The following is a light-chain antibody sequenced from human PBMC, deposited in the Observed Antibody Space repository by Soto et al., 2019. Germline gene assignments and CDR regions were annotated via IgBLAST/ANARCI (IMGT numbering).Light chain of an antibody. J-gene: IGKJ4*01. Sequence: EKVMTQSPATLSVSLGERATLSCRASQSVSSNVAWFQQKPGQAPRLLMYGAFIRATGIPARFSGSGSGTEFTLTIGSLQSEDFAVYYCQQYNDWPLTFGGGTKVEI. CDR2: GAF. CDR3: QQYNDWPLT. CDR1: QSVSSN. V-gene: IGKV3-15*01.